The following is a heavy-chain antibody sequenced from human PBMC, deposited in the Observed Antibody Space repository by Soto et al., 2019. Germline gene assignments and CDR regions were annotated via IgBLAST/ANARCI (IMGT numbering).Heavy chain of an antibody. J-gene: IGHJ6*02. CDR3: AGGDGYSYGSDYYGMDV. V-gene: IGHV4-4*07. D-gene: IGHD5-18*01. CDR1: SGSISSYD. CDR2: IYTSGST. Sequence: PSESLSLTCTASSGSISSYDWGWIRQPAGKGLEWIGRIYTSGSTNYNPSLKSRVTMSVDTSKNQFSLKLSSVTAADTAVYYCAGGDGYSYGSDYYGMDVWGQGTTVTVSS.